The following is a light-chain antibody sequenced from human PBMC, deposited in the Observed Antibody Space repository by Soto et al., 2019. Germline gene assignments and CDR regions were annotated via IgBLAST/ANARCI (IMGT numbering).Light chain of an antibody. V-gene: IGKV1-9*01. CDR2: AAS. CDR3: QPYNSYSEA. Sequence: IQLTQYPSSLSASVGDRFTITCRASQGISSYLAWYQQKPGKAPKLLIYAASTLQSGVPSRFSGSGSGTEFTLTISSLQPDDFATYYCQPYNSYSEAVGPGTQVEIK. J-gene: IGKJ1*01. CDR1: QGISSY.